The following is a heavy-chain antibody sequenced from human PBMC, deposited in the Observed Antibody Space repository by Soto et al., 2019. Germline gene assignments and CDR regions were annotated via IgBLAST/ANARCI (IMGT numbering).Heavy chain of an antibody. Sequence: EVQLLESGGGLVQPGGSLRLSCVASGFTFRNYAMSWVRQAPGKGLEWVSAIRGSATTTYYADSVKGRFTISKDNSQNTRSLQTDVLRVEDTAINYCAKDILRVTPGMDVWGQGTTVTVSS. CDR1: GFTFRNYA. V-gene: IGHV3-23*01. CDR2: IRGSATTT. D-gene: IGHD2-21*02. J-gene: IGHJ6*02. CDR3: AKDILRVTPGMDV.